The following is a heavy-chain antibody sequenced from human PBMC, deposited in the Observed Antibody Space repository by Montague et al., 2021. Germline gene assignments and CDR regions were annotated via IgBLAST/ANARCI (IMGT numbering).Heavy chain of an antibody. J-gene: IGHJ4*02. Sequence: PALGKPTQTLTLTCTFSGFSLSTSGVAVGWVRQPPGKALEWLALIYWDDDKSYSPSLKSRLTITKDTSTDQVVLTVTNMDPVDTATYYCTHRSYYGSGSYYGHFDYWGQGTLVTVSS. V-gene: IGHV2-5*02. D-gene: IGHD3-10*01. CDR2: IYWDDDK. CDR3: THRSYYGSGSYYGHFDY. CDR1: GFSLSTSGVA.